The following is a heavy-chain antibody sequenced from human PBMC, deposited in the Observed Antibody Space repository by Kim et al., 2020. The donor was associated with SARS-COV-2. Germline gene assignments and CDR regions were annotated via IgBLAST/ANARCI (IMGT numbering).Heavy chain of an antibody. CDR1: AISFGDYG. J-gene: IGHJ3*02. Sequence: GGSLRLSCAAFAISFGDYGMHWVRQAPGKGLEWVAIIWWNGKNKFYADSVKGRLTISRDNSKHILYLEMNSLRAEDTAIYYCARDLKPSYSHAPDIWGQGTMVTVSS. CDR2: IWWNGKNK. D-gene: IGHD2-15*01. CDR3: ARDLKPSYSHAPDI. V-gene: IGHV3-33*01.